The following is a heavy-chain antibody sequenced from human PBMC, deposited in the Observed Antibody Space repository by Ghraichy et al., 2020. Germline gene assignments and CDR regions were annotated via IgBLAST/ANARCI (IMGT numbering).Heavy chain of an antibody. Sequence: GESLNISCAASGFTFSSYSMNWVRQAPGKGLEWVSSISSSSSYIYYADSVKGRFTISRDNAKNSLYLQMNSLRAEDTAVYYCARESKQLVGAFDIWGQGTMVTVSS. CDR3: ARESKQLVGAFDI. J-gene: IGHJ3*02. D-gene: IGHD6-6*01. V-gene: IGHV3-21*01. CDR1: GFTFSSYS. CDR2: ISSSSSYI.